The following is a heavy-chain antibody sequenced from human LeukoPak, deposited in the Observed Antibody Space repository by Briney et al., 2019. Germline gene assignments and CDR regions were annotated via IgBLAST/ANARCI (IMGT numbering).Heavy chain of an antibody. CDR2: IIPIFGTA. D-gene: IGHD3-16*01. Sequence: GASVKVSCKASGYTFTSYAISWVRQAPGQGLEWMGGIIPIFGTANYAQKFQGRVTMTGDTSTNTAYMELSSLRSEDTAVYYCATGIMIPAGFDYWGQGTLVTVSS. V-gene: IGHV1-69*06. J-gene: IGHJ4*02. CDR1: GYTFTSYA. CDR3: ATGIMIPAGFDY.